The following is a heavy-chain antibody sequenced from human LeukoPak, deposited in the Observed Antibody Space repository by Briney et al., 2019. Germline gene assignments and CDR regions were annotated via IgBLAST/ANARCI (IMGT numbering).Heavy chain of an antibody. CDR3: ARSFGWYALGV. D-gene: IGHD6-19*01. V-gene: IGHV4-34*01. CDR2: VKVGGDT. Sequence: SETLSLTCAVYGDSLDNLYWSWVRQSPGKGLEWIGEVKVGGDTKYNPSLKSRVTMAADTSRNQFSLRLTFVTAADTAIYYCARSFGWYALGVWGQGALVTVSS. J-gene: IGHJ4*02. CDR1: GDSLDNLY.